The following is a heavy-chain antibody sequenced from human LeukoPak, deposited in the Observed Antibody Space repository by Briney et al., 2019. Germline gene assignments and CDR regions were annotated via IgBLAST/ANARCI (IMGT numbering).Heavy chain of an antibody. Sequence: PGGSLRLSCAASGFTFSSYAMSWVRQAPGKGLEWVSAISGSGGSTYYADSVKGRFTISRDNSKNTLYLQMNSLRAEDTAVYYCAKVGPILEWLLSADYYYYGMDVWGQGTTVTVSS. CDR1: GFTFSSYA. V-gene: IGHV3-23*01. J-gene: IGHJ6*02. D-gene: IGHD3-3*01. CDR3: AKVGPILEWLLSADYYYYGMDV. CDR2: ISGSGGST.